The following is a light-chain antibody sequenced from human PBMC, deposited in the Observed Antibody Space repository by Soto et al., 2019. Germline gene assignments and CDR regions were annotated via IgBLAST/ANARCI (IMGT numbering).Light chain of an antibody. CDR3: QQYTNTNNPWM. CDR2: DAS. CDR1: QTISTW. Sequence: TQSPPTVSASVEDRVTIPRRAIQTISTWMAWYQQKPGKAPKLFVYDASTLQSGVASRFSGSGSGTEFTLIISGLQPDDSATYYCQQYTNTNNPWMLAHGTKVDIK. V-gene: IGKV1-5*01. J-gene: IGKJ1*01.